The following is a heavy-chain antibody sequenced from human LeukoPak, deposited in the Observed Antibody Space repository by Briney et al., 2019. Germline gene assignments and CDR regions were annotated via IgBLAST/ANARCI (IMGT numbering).Heavy chain of an antibody. Sequence: ASVKVSCKASGYTFTDYYIHWVRQAPGEGFEWMGWITPKSGATKFAQKFQGRVTLTRDTSIRTVYMELSNLISDDTATYYCVSWAGGNSDVASFDYWGQGTLVTVSS. V-gene: IGHV1-2*02. J-gene: IGHJ4*02. CDR1: GYTFTDYY. D-gene: IGHD2-21*01. CDR2: ITPKSGAT. CDR3: VSWAGGNSDVASFDY.